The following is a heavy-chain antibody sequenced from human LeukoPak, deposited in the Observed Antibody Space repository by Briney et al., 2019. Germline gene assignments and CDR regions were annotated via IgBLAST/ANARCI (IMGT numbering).Heavy chain of an antibody. Sequence: SGPALVKPTQTLTLTCTFSGFSLSTSGMCVSWIRQPPGKALEWLALIDWDDDKYYGTSLKTRLTISKDTSKNLVVLTMTNMDPVDTATYYCARIRRDGYNYGIDYWGQGTLVTVSS. CDR3: ARIRRDGYNYGIDY. V-gene: IGHV2-70*01. J-gene: IGHJ4*02. CDR2: IDWDDDK. D-gene: IGHD5-24*01. CDR1: GFSLSTSGMC.